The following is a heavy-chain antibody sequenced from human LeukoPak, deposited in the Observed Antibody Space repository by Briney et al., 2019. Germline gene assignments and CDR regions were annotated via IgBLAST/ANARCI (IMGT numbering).Heavy chain of an antibody. CDR3: AKGLVVGSSWSAYDY. Sequence: GGSLRLSCAASGFTFSNYAMTCVRQAPEKGLEWVSVISGSGDTTYYADSVKGRFTISRDNSKNTLYLQMNSLRAEDTAVYYCAKGLVVGSSWSAYDYWGQGTLVTVSS. J-gene: IGHJ4*02. V-gene: IGHV3-23*01. D-gene: IGHD6-13*01. CDR1: GFTFSNYA. CDR2: ISGSGDTT.